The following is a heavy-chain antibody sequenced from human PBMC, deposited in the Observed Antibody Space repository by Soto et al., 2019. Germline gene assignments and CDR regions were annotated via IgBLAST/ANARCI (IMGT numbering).Heavy chain of an antibody. CDR3: ARRHSGGFFRFFDS. V-gene: IGHV1-69*06. J-gene: IGHJ4*02. CDR2: TGSGTGPG. D-gene: IGHD2-15*01. Sequence: ASVKVSCKASGGSLSTNPISWVRQAPGQGLEWMGGTGSGTGPGNHAQKFQGRLTVTADKSTSTVYMELTNLSSEDTAVYYCARRHSGGFFRFFDSWGQGPLITFSS. CDR1: GGSLSTNP.